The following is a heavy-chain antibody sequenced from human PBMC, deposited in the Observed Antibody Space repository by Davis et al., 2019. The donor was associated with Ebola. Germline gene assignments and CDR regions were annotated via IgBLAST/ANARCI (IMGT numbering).Heavy chain of an antibody. CDR1: AGSVSSGGYY. CDR3: ARRLAVAGTHWYFDL. Sequence: MPSETLSLTCTVSAGSVSSGGYYWNWIRQPPGKGLEWIGFIYYSGSNYNPSLKGRATISIDTSKNQFSLKLISVTAADTAVYYCARRLAVAGTHWYFDLWGRGTLVTVSS. V-gene: IGHV4-61*08. J-gene: IGHJ2*01. CDR2: IYYSGS. D-gene: IGHD6-19*01.